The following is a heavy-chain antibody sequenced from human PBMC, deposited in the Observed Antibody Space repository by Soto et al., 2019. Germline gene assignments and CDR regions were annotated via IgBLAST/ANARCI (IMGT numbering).Heavy chain of an antibody. CDR1: GYTFTNYG. Sequence: QVQLVQSGAEVKKPGASVKVSCKASGYTFTNYGISWVRQAPGQGLEWMGWISAYNGNTNYAQKLQGRVTMTTDTATSTAYMELRSLSSDDTAVYYCTRGLFGDIVYYREYWGQGTLVTVSS. D-gene: IGHD3-10*02. CDR3: TRGLFGDIVYYREY. CDR2: ISAYNGNT. V-gene: IGHV1-18*01. J-gene: IGHJ4*02.